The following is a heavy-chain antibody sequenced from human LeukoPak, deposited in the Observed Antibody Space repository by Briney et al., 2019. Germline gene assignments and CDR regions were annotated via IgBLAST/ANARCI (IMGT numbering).Heavy chain of an antibody. D-gene: IGHD2-8*01. J-gene: IGHJ3*01. CDR2: IQYDGSHK. CDR3: AKDLIL. CDR1: GFTFSLSD. V-gene: IGHV3-30*02. Sequence: GGSLRLSCAASGFTFSLSDMHWVRQAPGKGLEWVSFIQYDGSHKNYIDSVKGRFTISRDNSRNTLYLQMFSLRLEDTAVYFCAKDLILWGQGTVVTVSS.